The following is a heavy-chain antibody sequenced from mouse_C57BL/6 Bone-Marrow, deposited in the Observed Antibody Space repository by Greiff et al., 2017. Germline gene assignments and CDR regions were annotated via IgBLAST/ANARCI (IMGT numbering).Heavy chain of an antibody. CDR2: IRNKANGYTT. V-gene: IGHV7-3*01. CDR1: GFTFTDYY. J-gene: IGHJ2*01. Sequence: EVKLVESGGGLVQPGGSLSLSCAASGFTFTDYYMSWVRQPPGKALEWLGFIRNKANGYTTEYSASVKGRFTISRANSQSILYLQMNALRAEDSATYYCSRSLTVFDYWGQGTTLTVSS. D-gene: IGHD1-1*01. CDR3: SRSLTVFDY.